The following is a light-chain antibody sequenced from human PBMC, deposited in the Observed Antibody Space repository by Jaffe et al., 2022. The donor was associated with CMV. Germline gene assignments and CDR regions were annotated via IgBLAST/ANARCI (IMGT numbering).Light chain of an antibody. CDR2: GAS. CDR3: QQYGTFPQT. CDR1: QSVSSGH. J-gene: IGKJ1*01. Sequence: IVLTQSPGTLSLSPGESATLSCRASQSVSSGHLAWYQQKPGQAPRVLIYGASRRATGISDRFSGSGSGTDFTLTITRLEPGDFAVYYCQQYGTFPQTFGQGTKVDFK. V-gene: IGKV3-20*01.